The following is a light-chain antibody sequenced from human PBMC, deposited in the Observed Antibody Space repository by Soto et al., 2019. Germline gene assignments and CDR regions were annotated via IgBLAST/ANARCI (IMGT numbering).Light chain of an antibody. Sequence: DIQMTQSPSTLSASVGDRVTVTCRASQNTSSWLAWYQQKPGKAPKLLIYKASSLESGVPSRFSGSGSGTEFTLTISSLQPDDFATYYCQEYNGYSYTFGQGTKLEIK. CDR3: QEYNGYSYT. CDR1: QNTSSW. V-gene: IGKV1-5*03. CDR2: KAS. J-gene: IGKJ2*01.